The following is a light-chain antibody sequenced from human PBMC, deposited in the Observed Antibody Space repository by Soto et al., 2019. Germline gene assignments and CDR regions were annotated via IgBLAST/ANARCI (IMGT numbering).Light chain of an antibody. Sequence: DIQMTQSPSSLSASVGDEVTITCRASQTIMTYLAWYQQKPGKAPKLLIYDASTLERGVPSRFSGTGSGTEFTLTISSLQPDDFATYYCQQYYRSSITFGQGTKVDIK. J-gene: IGKJ1*01. V-gene: IGKV1-5*01. CDR2: DAS. CDR1: QTIMTY. CDR3: QQYYRSSIT.